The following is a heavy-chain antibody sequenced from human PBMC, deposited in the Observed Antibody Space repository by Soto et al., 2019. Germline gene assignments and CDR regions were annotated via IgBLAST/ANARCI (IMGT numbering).Heavy chain of an antibody. Sequence: EVQLVESGGGLVLPGGSLRLSCAASGFTFSSYWMTWVRQAPGKGLEWVANIRQDGGQIDYVDSVKCRFTISRDNAKNSLYLQMNSLRAEDTAVYYCARWTVSANNWFDPWGQGTLVTVSS. D-gene: IGHD2-8*01. CDR1: GFTFSSYW. CDR2: IRQDGGQI. J-gene: IGHJ5*02. CDR3: ARWTVSANNWFDP. V-gene: IGHV3-7*05.